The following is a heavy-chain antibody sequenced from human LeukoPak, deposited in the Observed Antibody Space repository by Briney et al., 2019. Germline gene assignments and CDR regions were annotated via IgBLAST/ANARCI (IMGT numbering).Heavy chain of an antibody. V-gene: IGHV3-21*01. D-gene: IGHD2-15*01. CDR2: ISSSSSYI. CDR1: GFTFSSYS. Sequence: GGSLRLSCAASGFTFSSYSMNWVRQAPGKGLEWVSSISSSSSYIYYADSVKGRFTISRDNAKSSLYLQMNSLRAEDTAVYYCARDGRIVVVVADDAFDIWGQGTMVTVSS. J-gene: IGHJ3*02. CDR3: ARDGRIVVVVADDAFDI.